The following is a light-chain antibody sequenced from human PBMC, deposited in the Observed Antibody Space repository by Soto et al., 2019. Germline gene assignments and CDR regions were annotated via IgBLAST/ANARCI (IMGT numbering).Light chain of an antibody. CDR3: QQYYSTPWT. CDR1: QTVLHTSSNTNF. V-gene: IGKV4-1*01. CDR2: WAS. Sequence: DIVMTQSPDSQAVSLGERATINCKSSQTVLHTSSNTNFLAWFQQKPGQPPKLLIFWASTRESGVPDRFSGSGSGTDFTLTISSLPAEDVAVYYCQQYYSTPWTFGQGTKVEIK. J-gene: IGKJ1*01.